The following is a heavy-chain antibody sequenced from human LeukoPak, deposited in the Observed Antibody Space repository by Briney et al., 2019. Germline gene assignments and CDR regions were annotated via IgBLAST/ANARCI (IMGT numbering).Heavy chain of an antibody. D-gene: IGHD1-26*01. CDR2: IYHSGNT. V-gene: IGHV4-38-2*02. J-gene: IGHJ4*02. Sequence: SETLSLTCTVSDYSISSGYYWGWIRQPPGKGLEWIGSIYHSGNTYYNPSLKSRVTISVDTSKNQFSLKLSSVTAADTAVYYCARDNGGSYPFDYWGRGTLVTVSS. CDR3: ARDNGGSYPFDY. CDR1: DYSISSGYY.